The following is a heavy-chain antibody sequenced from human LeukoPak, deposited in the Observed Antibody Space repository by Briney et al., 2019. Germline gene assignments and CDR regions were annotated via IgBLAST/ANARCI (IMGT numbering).Heavy chain of an antibody. Sequence: GGSLRLSCAASGFTFSSYSMNWVRQAPGKGLEWVSSISSSSYIYYADSVKGRFTISRDNAKDSLYLQMNSLRAEDTAVYYCATGAQNIAVAGDGEYYFDYWGQGTLVTVSS. CDR3: ATGAQNIAVAGDGEYYFDY. D-gene: IGHD6-19*01. V-gene: IGHV3-21*01. CDR1: GFTFSSYS. J-gene: IGHJ4*02. CDR2: ISSSSYI.